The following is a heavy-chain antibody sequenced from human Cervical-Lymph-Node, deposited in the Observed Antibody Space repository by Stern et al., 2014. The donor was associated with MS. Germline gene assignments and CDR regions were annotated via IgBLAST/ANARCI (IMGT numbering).Heavy chain of an antibody. V-gene: IGHV4-61*02. CDR2: LHASGAT. CDR3: ARGHWELLGNNYFDS. Sequence: QVQLQESGPGLVKPSQTLSLTCTVSGASISSGTSYWSWIRQPAGGGLEWIGRLHASGATYYNPSLKSRVTKSGDTSKNQFSLNLNSVTAADTAVYYCARGHWELLGNNYFDSWGQGTLVTVSS. D-gene: IGHD1-26*01. CDR1: GASISSGTSY. J-gene: IGHJ4*02.